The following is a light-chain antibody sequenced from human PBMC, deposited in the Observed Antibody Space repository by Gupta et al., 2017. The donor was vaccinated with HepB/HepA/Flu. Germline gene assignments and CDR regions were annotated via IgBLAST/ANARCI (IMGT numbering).Light chain of an antibody. V-gene: IGKV1-39*01. CDR1: QSISTY. CDR3: QQSYSTPHT. CDR2: AAS. Sequence: DIQMTQSPSSLSASVGDRVTITCRASQSISTYLNWYLHKPGKAPKLLIYAASTLESGIPSRFSGSGSGTDFTLTISSLQPEDFATYYCQQSYSTPHTFGQGTKLEIK. J-gene: IGKJ2*01.